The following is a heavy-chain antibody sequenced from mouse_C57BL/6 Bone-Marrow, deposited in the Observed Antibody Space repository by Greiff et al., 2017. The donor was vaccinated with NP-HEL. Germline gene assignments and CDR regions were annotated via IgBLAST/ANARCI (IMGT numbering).Heavy chain of an antibody. CDR1: GYTFTSYW. D-gene: IGHD4-1*01. Sequence: VQLQQPGAELVKPGASVKLSCKASGYTFTSYWMQWVKQRPGQGLEWIGEIDPSDGYTNYNQKFKGKATLTVDTSSSTAYMQLSSLTSEDSAVYYCARGWDVNYAMDYGGQGTSVTVSS. CDR2: IDPSDGYT. J-gene: IGHJ4*01. CDR3: ARGWDVNYAMDY. V-gene: IGHV1-50*01.